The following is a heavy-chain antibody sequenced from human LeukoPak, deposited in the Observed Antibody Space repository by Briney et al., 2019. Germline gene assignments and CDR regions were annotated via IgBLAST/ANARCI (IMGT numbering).Heavy chain of an antibody. Sequence: GGSPRLSCEASGFTSISYWMSWVRQAPGKGLEWVANIKQDGSEKYYVDSVKGRFTISRDNAKNSLYLQMNSLRAEDTAVYYCARARFETTVTTLVRKKDYYYYNMDVWGKGTTVTVSS. CDR2: IKQDGSEK. V-gene: IGHV3-7*01. CDR3: ARARFETTVTTLVRKKDYYYYNMDV. J-gene: IGHJ6*03. D-gene: IGHD4-17*01. CDR1: GFTSISYW.